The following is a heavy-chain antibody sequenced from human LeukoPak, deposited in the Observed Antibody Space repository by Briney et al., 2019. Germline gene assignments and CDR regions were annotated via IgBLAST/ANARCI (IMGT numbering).Heavy chain of an antibody. V-gene: IGHV1-69*02. Sequence: SVKVSCKASGGTFSSYTISRVRQAPGQGLEWMGRIIPILGIANYAQKFQGRVTITADKSTSTAYMELSSLRSEDTAVYYCARSVGYDSSGHDYYYYGMDVWGQGTTVTVS. CDR3: ARSVGYDSSGHDYYYYGMDV. J-gene: IGHJ6*02. CDR2: IIPILGIA. CDR1: GGTFSSYT. D-gene: IGHD3-22*01.